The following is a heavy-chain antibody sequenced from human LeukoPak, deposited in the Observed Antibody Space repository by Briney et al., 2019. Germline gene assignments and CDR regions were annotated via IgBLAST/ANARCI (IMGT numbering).Heavy chain of an antibody. CDR3: ASSRVATYYFDY. Sequence: GGSLRLSCAASGFTLDDYGMSWVRQAPGKGLEWVSGINWNGGSTGYADSVKGRFTISRDNAKNSLYLQMNSLRAEDTALYYCASSRVATYYFDYWGQGTLVTVSS. CDR1: GFTLDDYG. J-gene: IGHJ4*02. D-gene: IGHD5-12*01. V-gene: IGHV3-20*04. CDR2: INWNGGST.